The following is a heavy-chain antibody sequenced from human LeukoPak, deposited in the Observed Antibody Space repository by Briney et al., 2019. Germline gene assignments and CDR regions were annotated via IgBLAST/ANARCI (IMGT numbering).Heavy chain of an antibody. CDR1: GFTFSSSA. Sequence: PGRSLRLSCAASGFTFSSSAMSWVRQAPGKGLEWVSAISNNGGYTYYADSVQGRFTISRDNSKSTLCLQMNSLRAEDTAVYYCAKQLRYCSDGSCYFPYWGQGTLVTVSS. D-gene: IGHD2-15*01. CDR2: ISNNGGYT. J-gene: IGHJ4*02. V-gene: IGHV3-23*01. CDR3: AKQLRYCSDGSCYFPY.